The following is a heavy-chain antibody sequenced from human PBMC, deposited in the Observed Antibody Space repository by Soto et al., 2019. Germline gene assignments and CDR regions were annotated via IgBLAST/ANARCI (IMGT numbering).Heavy chain of an antibody. Sequence: QVQLQESGPGLVKPSETLSLTCAVSGGTISSFYWTWIRQPPGKGLEYIGYIYNSGSANYNPSLKSRVTISVDTSKNQFSLRLSSVTAADTAIYYCARDHPPYCSGRYCYSADYLQVWGQGTLVTVSS. J-gene: IGHJ1*01. D-gene: IGHD2-15*01. CDR1: GGTISSFY. V-gene: IGHV4-59*01. CDR3: ARDHPPYCSGRYCYSADYLQV. CDR2: IYNSGSA.